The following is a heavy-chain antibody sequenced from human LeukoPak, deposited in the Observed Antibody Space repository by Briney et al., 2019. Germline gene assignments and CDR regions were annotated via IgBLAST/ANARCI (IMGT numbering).Heavy chain of an antibody. J-gene: IGHJ4*02. CDR2: IWYDGSNK. CDR1: GFTFSSYG. V-gene: IGHV3-33*01. CDR3: ARSTIFGVVITHFDY. D-gene: IGHD3-3*01. Sequence: GGSLRLSCAASGFTFSSYGMHWVRQAPGKGLEWVAVIWYDGSNKYYADSVKGRSTISRDNSKNTLYLQMNSLRAEDTAVYYCARSTIFGVVITHFDYWGQGTLVTVSS.